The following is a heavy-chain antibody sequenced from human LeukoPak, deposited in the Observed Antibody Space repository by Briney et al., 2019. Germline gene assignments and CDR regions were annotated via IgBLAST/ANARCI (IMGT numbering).Heavy chain of an antibody. CDR1: GYTFTSND. CDR2: INPNSGDS. Sequence: ASVKVSCKASGYTFTSNDINWVRQTPGQGPEWMGWINPNSGDSGYAQKFRGRVTITRDTSISTAYMELSSLRSDDTAVYYCARHLRTTFDYWGQGTLVTVSS. V-gene: IGHV1-8*03. D-gene: IGHD4-11*01. J-gene: IGHJ4*02. CDR3: ARHLRTTFDY.